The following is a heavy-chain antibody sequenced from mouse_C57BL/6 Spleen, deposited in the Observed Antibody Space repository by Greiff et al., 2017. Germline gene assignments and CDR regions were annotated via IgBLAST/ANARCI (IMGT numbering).Heavy chain of an antibody. D-gene: IGHD4-1*01. CDR3: ARSGTGDWFAY. Sequence: EVQLQQSGPELVKPGASVKISCKASGYTFTDYYMNWVKQSHGKSLEWIGDINPNNGGTSYNQKFKGKATLTVDKSSSTAYMELRSLTSEDSAVHYCARSGTGDWFAYWGQGTLVTVSA. CDR1: GYTFTDYY. J-gene: IGHJ3*01. V-gene: IGHV1-26*01. CDR2: INPNNGGT.